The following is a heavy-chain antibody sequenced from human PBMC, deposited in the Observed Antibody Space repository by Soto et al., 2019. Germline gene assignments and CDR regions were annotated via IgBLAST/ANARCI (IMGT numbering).Heavy chain of an antibody. CDR3: AIQGTYYFDNSDNYFDF. V-gene: IGHV1-3*01. D-gene: IGHD3-22*01. CDR1: GYTLTRYS. CDR2: INAGNGNT. Sequence: AASVKVSCKACGYTLTRYSIHWVRQAPGQRLEWMGWINAGNGNTKFSQKFQGRVTITRDTSASTAYMELRGLRSEDTAVYYCAIQGTYYFDNSDNYFDFWGQEPWSPSPQ. J-gene: IGHJ4*01.